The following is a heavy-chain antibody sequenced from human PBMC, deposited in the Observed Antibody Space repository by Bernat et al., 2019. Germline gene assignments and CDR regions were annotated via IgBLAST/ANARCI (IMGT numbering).Heavy chain of an antibody. J-gene: IGHJ4*02. CDR2: IKQDGSEK. D-gene: IGHD2-2*01. Sequence: EVQLVESGGGLVQPGGSLRLSCAASGFTFRGYWMTWVRQAPGKGLEWLANIKQDGSEKYYVDSVKGRFTISRDNAKNSLDLQMNSLRAEDTAVYYCARVRSTSRNFDYWGQGTLVTVSS. V-gene: IGHV3-7*03. CDR3: ARVRSTSRNFDY. CDR1: GFTFRGYW.